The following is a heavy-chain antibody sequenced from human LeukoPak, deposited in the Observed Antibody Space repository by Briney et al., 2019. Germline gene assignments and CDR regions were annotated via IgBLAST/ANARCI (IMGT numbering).Heavy chain of an antibody. CDR2: ISSSSYT. CDR1: GFTFSDYY. V-gene: IGHV3-11*05. J-gene: IGHJ4*02. Sequence: GGSLRLSCAASGFTFSDYYMSWIRQAPGKGLEWVSYISSSSYTNYADSVKGRFTISRDNAKNSLYLQMNSLRAEDTAVYYCARVMGPYGSGSYYKAGFDYWGQGTLVTVSS. D-gene: IGHD3-10*01. CDR3: ARVMGPYGSGSYYKAGFDY.